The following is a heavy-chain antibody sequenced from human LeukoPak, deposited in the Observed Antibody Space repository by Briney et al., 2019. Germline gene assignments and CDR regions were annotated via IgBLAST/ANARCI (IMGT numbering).Heavy chain of an antibody. CDR1: GFTFSTYA. CDR3: ANLLRWEPY. J-gene: IGHJ4*02. Sequence: GGSLRLSCAASGFTFSTYAMSWVRQAPGKGLEWVSAISGSTGRTYYADSVKGRFTISRDNSKNTLYLQMNSLRAEDTAVYYCANLLRWEPYWGQGTLVTVSS. V-gene: IGHV3-23*01. D-gene: IGHD4-23*01. CDR2: ISGSTGRT.